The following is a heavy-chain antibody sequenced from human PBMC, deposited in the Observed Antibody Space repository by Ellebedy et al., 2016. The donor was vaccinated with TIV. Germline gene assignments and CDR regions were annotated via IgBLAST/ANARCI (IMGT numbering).Heavy chain of an antibody. CDR2: ISAYNGNT. J-gene: IGHJ6*02. CDR3: ARVRSSSSWYEGYYYYGMDV. Sequence: ASVKVSCXASGYTFTSYGISWVRQAPGQGLEWMGWISAYNGNTNYAQKLQGRVTMITDTSTSTAYMELRSLRSDDTAVYYCARVRSSSSWYEGYYYYGMDVWGQGTTVTVSS. D-gene: IGHD6-13*01. V-gene: IGHV1-18*01. CDR1: GYTFTSYG.